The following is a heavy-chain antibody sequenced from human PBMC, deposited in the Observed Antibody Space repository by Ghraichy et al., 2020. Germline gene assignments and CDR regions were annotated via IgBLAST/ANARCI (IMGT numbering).Heavy chain of an antibody. D-gene: IGHD6-19*01. CDR2: ISYDGSNK. CDR3: AKGGYSSGWKFDY. J-gene: IGHJ4*02. Sequence: GESLNISCAASGFTFSSYGMHWVRQAPGKGLEWVAVISYDGSNKYYADSVKGRFTISRDNSKNTLYLQMNSLRAEDTAVYYCAKGGYSSGWKFDYWGQGTLVTVSS. V-gene: IGHV3-30*18. CDR1: GFTFSSYG.